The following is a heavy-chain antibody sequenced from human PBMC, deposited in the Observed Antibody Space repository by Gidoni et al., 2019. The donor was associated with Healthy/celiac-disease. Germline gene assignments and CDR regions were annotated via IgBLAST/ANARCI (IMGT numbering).Heavy chain of an antibody. Sequence: QVQLQQWGAGLLKPSETLSLTCAVYGGSFSGYYWSWIRQPPGKGLEWIGEINHSGSTNYNPSRKSRVTISVDTSKNQFSLKRSSVTAADTAVYYCAREPVLRFLEWPYNWYFDLWGRGTLVTVSS. CDR3: AREPVLRFLEWPYNWYFDL. V-gene: IGHV4-34*01. CDR2: INHSGST. J-gene: IGHJ2*01. D-gene: IGHD3-3*01. CDR1: GGSFSGYY.